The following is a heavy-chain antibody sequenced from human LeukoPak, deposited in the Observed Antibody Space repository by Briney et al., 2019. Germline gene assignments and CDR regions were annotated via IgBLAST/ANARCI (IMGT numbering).Heavy chain of an antibody. CDR1: GFTFSSYA. CDR3: AKANTYYYDSSGYLDY. D-gene: IGHD3-22*01. Sequence: GGSLRLSCAASGFTFSSYAMSWVREAPGRGLEWVSAISGSGGSTYYADSVKGRFTISRDNSKNTLYLQMNSLRAEGTAVYYCAKANTYYYDSSGYLDYWGQGTLVTVSS. V-gene: IGHV3-23*01. J-gene: IGHJ4*02. CDR2: ISGSGGST.